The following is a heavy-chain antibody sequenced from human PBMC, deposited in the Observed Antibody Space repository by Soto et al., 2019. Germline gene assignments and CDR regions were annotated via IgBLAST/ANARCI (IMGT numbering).Heavy chain of an antibody. V-gene: IGHV4-30-4*01. D-gene: IGHD6-6*01. CDR3: ATSEYSRSSVTWFAP. CDR2: IYYTGST. Sequence: SLRKSVAEGNSRDLGGCRSWKKQPPGKGLEWIGYIYYTGSTYYNPSLKSRITISLDTSKNQFSLKLKSVTAADTAVYYCATSEYSRSSVTWFAPRGQGTLVPVSS. CDR1: EGNSRDLGGC. J-gene: IGHJ5*02.